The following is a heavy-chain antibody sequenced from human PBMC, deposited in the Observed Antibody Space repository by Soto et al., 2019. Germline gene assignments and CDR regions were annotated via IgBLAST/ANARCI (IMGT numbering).Heavy chain of an antibody. V-gene: IGHV4-34*01. J-gene: IGHJ4*02. CDR2: INHSGST. D-gene: IGHD2-15*01. Sequence: QVQLQQWGAGLLKPSETLSLTCAVYGGSFSGYYWSWIRQPPGKGLEWIGEINHSGSTNYNPSLKSRVTISVDTSKNQFSLKLSSVTAADTAVHYCARRDCSGGSCYPFDYWGQGTLVTVSS. CDR1: GGSFSGYY. CDR3: ARRDCSGGSCYPFDY.